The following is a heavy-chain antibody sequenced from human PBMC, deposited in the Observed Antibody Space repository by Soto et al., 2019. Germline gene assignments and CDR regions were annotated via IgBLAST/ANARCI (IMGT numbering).Heavy chain of an antibody. CDR1: GYTFTSYG. Sequence: QVQLVQSGAEVKKPGASVKVSCKASGYTFTSYGISWVRQAPGQGLEWMGWISAYNGNTNYAQKLKGRVTMTTDTSTITAYMELRSLRSDDTAVYYCVRDQFAGRPWWQIGNYYWGQGTLVTVSS. J-gene: IGHJ4*02. D-gene: IGHD2-8*02. V-gene: IGHV1-18*01. CDR3: VRDQFAGRPWWQIGNYY. CDR2: ISAYNGNT.